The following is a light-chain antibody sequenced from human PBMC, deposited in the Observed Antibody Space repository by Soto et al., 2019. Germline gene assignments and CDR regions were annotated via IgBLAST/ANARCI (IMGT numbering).Light chain of an antibody. CDR3: NSYTSSSTLVV. J-gene: IGLJ2*01. CDR2: DVI. CDR1: GSDVGSYNS. V-gene: IGLV2-14*03. Sequence: QSVLTQPASVSGSPGQSITISCTGTGSDVGSYNSVSWYQQYPGNAPKLLIFDVINRPSGVSDRFSGSKSGNTASLTISGLQAEDEADYYCNSYTSSSTLVVFGGGTKLTVL.